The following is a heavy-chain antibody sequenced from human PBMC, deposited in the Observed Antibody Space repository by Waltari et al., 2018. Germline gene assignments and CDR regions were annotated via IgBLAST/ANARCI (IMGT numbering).Heavy chain of an antibody. CDR1: GYTFTSYY. CDR3: ARVRSNSGSFTAFDY. Sequence: QVQLVQSGAEVKKPGASVKVSCKASGYTFTSYYMHWVRQAPGQGLEWMGIINPSGGSTSYAQKFQGRVTMTRDTSTSTVYMELSSLRSEDTAVYYCARVRSNSGSFTAFDYWGQGTLVTVSS. J-gene: IGHJ4*02. V-gene: IGHV1-46*03. D-gene: IGHD1-26*01. CDR2: INPSGGST.